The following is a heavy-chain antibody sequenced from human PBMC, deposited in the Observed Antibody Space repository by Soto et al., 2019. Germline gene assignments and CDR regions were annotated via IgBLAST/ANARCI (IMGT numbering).Heavy chain of an antibody. Sequence: QVQLVQSGAEVKKPGSSVKVSCKASGGTFSSYAISWVRQAPGQGLEWMGGIIPIFGTANYAQKFQGRVTMTAVESTSTAYMELSSLRSEVTAVYYCARALAVGVGPNWFAPWGQGTLVTVSS. V-gene: IGHV1-69*12. CDR3: ARALAVGVGPNWFAP. CDR1: GGTFSSYA. J-gene: IGHJ5*02. CDR2: IIPIFGTA. D-gene: IGHD6-19*01.